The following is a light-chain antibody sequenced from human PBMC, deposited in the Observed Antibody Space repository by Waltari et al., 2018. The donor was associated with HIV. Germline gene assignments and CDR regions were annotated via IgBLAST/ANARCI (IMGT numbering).Light chain of an antibody. CDR3: SSFTSSSTVV. J-gene: IGLJ3*02. Sequence: QSALTQPPSLSGSPGQSVTLPCTGTSSDVCRYTLVAWYQQYPGTAPNRMVYEVTYRPSGVPERFSGSKSGNTAALTISGLQAEDEADYYCSSFTSSSTVVFGGGTKLTVL. V-gene: IGLV2-18*02. CDR1: SSDVCRYTL. CDR2: EVT.